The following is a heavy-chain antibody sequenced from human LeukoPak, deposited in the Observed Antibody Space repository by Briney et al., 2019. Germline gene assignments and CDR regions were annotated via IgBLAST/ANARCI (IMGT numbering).Heavy chain of an antibody. CDR3: ARLSSFDAFDI. Sequence: SETLSLTCTVSGGSISIYYWSWIRRPPRKGLEWIGYIYYSGSTNYNPSLKSRVTISVDTSKNQFSLKLSSVTAADTAVYYCARLSSFDAFDIWGQGTMVTVSS. CDR2: IYYSGST. CDR1: GGSISIYY. D-gene: IGHD3-10*01. J-gene: IGHJ3*02. V-gene: IGHV4-59*08.